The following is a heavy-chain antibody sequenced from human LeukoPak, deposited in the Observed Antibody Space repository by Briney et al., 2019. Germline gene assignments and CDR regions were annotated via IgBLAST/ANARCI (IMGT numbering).Heavy chain of an antibody. CDR3: ARHEIVVVITTPSYSDY. CDR1: GGSISSSSYY. J-gene: IGHJ4*02. V-gene: IGHV4-39*01. CDR2: IYYSGST. Sequence: SETLSLTCTVSGGSISSSSYYWGWIRQPPGKGLEWIGSIYYSGSTYYNPSLKSRVTISVDTSKNQFSLKLSSVTAADTAVYYCARHEIVVVITTPSYSDYWGQGTLVTVSS. D-gene: IGHD3-22*01.